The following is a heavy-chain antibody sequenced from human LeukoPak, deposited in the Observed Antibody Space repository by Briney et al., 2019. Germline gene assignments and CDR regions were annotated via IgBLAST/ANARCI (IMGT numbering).Heavy chain of an antibody. D-gene: IGHD3-3*01. V-gene: IGHV4-59*08. CDR3: ARHGVTIRGYAFDI. Sequence: SETLSLTCTVSGGSISSYYWSWIRQPPGKGLEWIGYIDYSGSTNYNPSLKSRVTISVDTSKNQFSLKLSSVTAADTAVYYCARHGVTIRGYAFDIWGQGTMVTVSS. CDR2: IDYSGST. J-gene: IGHJ3*02. CDR1: GGSISSYY.